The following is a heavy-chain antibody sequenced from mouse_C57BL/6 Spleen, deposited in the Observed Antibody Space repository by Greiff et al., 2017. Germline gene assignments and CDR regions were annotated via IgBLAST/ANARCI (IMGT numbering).Heavy chain of an antibody. CDR1: GFTFSSYA. CDR3: AGGGGSNYGDWYFDV. D-gene: IGHD2-5*01. Sequence: DVKLVESGGGLVKPGGSLKLSCAASGFTFSSYAMSWVRQTPEKRLEWVATISDGGSYTYYPDNVKGRFTISRDNAKNNLYLQMSHLKSEDTAMYYCAGGGGSNYGDWYFDVWGTGTTVTVSS. J-gene: IGHJ1*03. V-gene: IGHV5-4*03. CDR2: ISDGGSYT.